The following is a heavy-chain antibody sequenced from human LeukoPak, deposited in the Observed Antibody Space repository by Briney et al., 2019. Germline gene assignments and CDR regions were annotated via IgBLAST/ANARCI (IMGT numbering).Heavy chain of an antibody. D-gene: IGHD3-3*01. V-gene: IGHV3-53*05. CDR1: GFTVSSNY. CDR2: IYSGGST. CDR3: ARKGGAYYDFWSGPYGAFDI. Sequence: GGSLRLSCAASGFTVSSNYMTWVRQAPGKGLEWVSIIYSGGSTYYADSVKGRFTISRDNSKNTLYLQMNSLRAEDTAVYYCARKGGAYYDFWSGPYGAFDIWGQGTMVTVSS. J-gene: IGHJ3*02.